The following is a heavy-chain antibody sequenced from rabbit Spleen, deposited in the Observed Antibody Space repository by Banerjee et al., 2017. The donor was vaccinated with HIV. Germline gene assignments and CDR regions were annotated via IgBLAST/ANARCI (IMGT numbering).Heavy chain of an antibody. CDR3: ARDTSSSFSGYGMDL. V-gene: IGHV1S40*01. CDR2: IYAGDGST. J-gene: IGHJ6*01. Sequence: QSLEESGGGLVKPGGTLTLTCKASGFSLFFYWMCWVRQAPGKGLELIGCIYAGDGSTDYTNWVNGRFTISKTSNTVTLQMTRLTAADTATYFCARDTSSSFSGYGMDLWGQGTLVTVS. D-gene: IGHD1-1*01. CDR1: GFSLFFYW.